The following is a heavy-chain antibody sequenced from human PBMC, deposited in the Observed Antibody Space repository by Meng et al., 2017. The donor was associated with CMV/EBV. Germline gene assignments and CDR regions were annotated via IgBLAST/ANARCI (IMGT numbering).Heavy chain of an antibody. CDR3: AKGYQVLLYGAG. CDR1: GLTFSSYA. J-gene: IGHJ4*02. D-gene: IGHD2/OR15-2a*01. V-gene: IGHV3-23*01. Sequence: GESLKISCAASGLTFSSYAMSWVRQAPGKGLEWVSAISASGGGTYYADSVKGRFIISRDNSKNTLYLQMNSLRAEDTAVYYCAKGYQVLLYGAGWGRGTLVTVSS. CDR2: ISASGGGT.